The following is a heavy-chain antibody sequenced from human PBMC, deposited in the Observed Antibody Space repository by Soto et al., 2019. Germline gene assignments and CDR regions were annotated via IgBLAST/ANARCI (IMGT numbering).Heavy chain of an antibody. D-gene: IGHD3-16*01. J-gene: IGHJ4*02. CDR1: GGSISSYY. V-gene: IGHV4-59*01. CDR2: IYYSGST. CDR3: ARAWGRVFDY. Sequence: QVQLQESGPGLVKPSETLSLTCTVSGGSISSYYWSWIRQPPGKGLEWIGYIYYSGSTNYNPSLKRRVTISVDTSKTLFSLKLSSVTAADTAVYYCARAWGRVFDYWGQGTLVTVSS.